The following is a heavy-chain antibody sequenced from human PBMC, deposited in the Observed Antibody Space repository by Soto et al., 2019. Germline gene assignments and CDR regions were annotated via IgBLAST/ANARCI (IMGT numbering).Heavy chain of an antibody. CDR3: ARDQLILPAHDFFYGSDV. CDR1: GFTLSMYS. V-gene: IGHV3-7*03. J-gene: IGHJ6*02. Sequence: DVQLEESGGGLVQPGESLRLSCEVSGFTLSMYSMTWVRQAPGKGLEWVAKIPKEGSDGHYVDSVKGRFTISRDNAKNSVYLQMNSLRAEDTAVYYCARDQLILPAHDFFYGSDVWGQGAKVTVSS. D-gene: IGHD2-21*02. CDR2: IPKEGSDG.